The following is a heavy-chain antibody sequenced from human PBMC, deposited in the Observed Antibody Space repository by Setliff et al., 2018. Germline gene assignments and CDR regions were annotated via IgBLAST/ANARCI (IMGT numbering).Heavy chain of an antibody. CDR1: GFTFSTYW. CDR3: ARDXXXAYDY. Sequence: PGGSLRLSCAASGFTFSTYWMDLVRIAPGKGLVWVSRSNSDGSTTSYADSVKGRFTISRDNSKNTLYLQMNSLRAEDTAVYYCARDXXXAYDYWGQGTLVTVSS. J-gene: IGHJ4*02. CDR2: SNSDGSTT. V-gene: IGHV3-74*01.